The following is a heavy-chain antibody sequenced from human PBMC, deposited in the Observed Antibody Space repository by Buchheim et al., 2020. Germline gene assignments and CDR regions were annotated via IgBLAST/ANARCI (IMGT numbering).Heavy chain of an antibody. CDR3: AKERTGTLYENYYYMDV. J-gene: IGHJ6*03. Sequence: QVQLVESGGGVVQPGRSLRLSCAASGFTFSSYGMHWVRQAPGKGLEWVAVISYDGSNKYYADSVKGRFTISRDNSKNTLYLQMNSLRAEDTAVYYCAKERTGTLYENYYYMDVWGKGTT. D-gene: IGHD1-1*01. CDR1: GFTFSSYG. CDR2: ISYDGSNK. V-gene: IGHV3-30*18.